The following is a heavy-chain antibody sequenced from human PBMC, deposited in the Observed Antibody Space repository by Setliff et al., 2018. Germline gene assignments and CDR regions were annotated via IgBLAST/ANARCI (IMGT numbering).Heavy chain of an antibody. D-gene: IGHD5-12*01. V-gene: IGHV4-34*11. CDR3: ARGGTFRYFDY. CDR1: GGSFSGYY. CDR2: VYYSGIA. J-gene: IGHJ4*02. Sequence: LTCAVYGGSFSGYYWSWIRQPPGKGLEWIGYVYYSGIANYSPSLKSRLTISVDTSKNQFSLKLRSVTAADTAVYYCARGGTFRYFDYWGQGTPVTVSS.